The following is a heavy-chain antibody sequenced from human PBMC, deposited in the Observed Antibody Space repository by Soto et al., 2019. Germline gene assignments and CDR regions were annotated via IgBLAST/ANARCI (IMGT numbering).Heavy chain of an antibody. J-gene: IGHJ4*02. CDR1: GFTFSSYA. CDR2: ISGSGGST. Sequence: GGSLRLSCAASGFTFSSYAMSWVRQAPGKGLEWVSAISGSGGSTYYADSVKGRFTISRDNSKNTLYLQMNSLRAEDTAVYYCAKEFLEWLLDVGGCFDYWGQGTLVTVSS. CDR3: AKEFLEWLLDVGGCFDY. V-gene: IGHV3-23*01. D-gene: IGHD3-3*01.